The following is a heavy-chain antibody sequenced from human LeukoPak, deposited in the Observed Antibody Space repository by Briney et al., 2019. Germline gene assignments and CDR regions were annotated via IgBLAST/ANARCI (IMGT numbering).Heavy chain of an antibody. CDR3: ARDPYSSGWYKDAFDI. Sequence: PGESLRLSCAASGFTFSSYSMNWVRQAPGKGVEWVSSISGSSSYINYADSVKGRFTISRDNAQNSLFLQLNSLRAEDTAVYYCARDPYSSGWYKDAFDIWGQGTMVTVSS. D-gene: IGHD6-19*01. V-gene: IGHV3-21*01. CDR1: GFTFSSYS. J-gene: IGHJ3*02. CDR2: ISGSSSYI.